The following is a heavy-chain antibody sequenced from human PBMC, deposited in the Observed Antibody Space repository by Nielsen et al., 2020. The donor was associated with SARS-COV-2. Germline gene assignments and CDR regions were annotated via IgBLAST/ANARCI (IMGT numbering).Heavy chain of an antibody. CDR3: ARASDEARNPNGLDT. CDR2: IYYSGST. V-gene: IGHV4-31*03. Sequence: SETLSLTCTVSGGSISSGGFYWSWIRQHPGKGLEWIGYIYYSGSTYYNPSLKSRLTMSVDTSKNQFSLKLSSVTAADTAVYYCARASDEARNPNGLDTWGQGTQVTVSS. CDR1: GGSISSGGFY. J-gene: IGHJ5*02.